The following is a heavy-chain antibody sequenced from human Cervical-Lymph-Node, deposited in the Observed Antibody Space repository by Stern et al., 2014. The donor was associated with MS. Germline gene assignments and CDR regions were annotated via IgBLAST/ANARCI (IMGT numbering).Heavy chain of an antibody. D-gene: IGHD4-17*01. V-gene: IGHV3-30*09. CDR2: ISFDGDYK. J-gene: IGHJ4*02. Sequence: QMQLVQSGGGVAPPGRSLGLSCAASWFTFSSHAMHWFRQPPGKRLEWVAVISFDGDYKFYAASVRGRFAISRDQSKNTVHLQMNSLKTEDTALYYCARDMRRGDYVGPADFWGQGTLVTVSS. CDR3: ARDMRRGDYVGPADF. CDR1: WFTFSSHA.